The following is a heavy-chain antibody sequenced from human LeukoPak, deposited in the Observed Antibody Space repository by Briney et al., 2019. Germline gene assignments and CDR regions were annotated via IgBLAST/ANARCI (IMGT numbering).Heavy chain of an antibody. J-gene: IGHJ3*02. CDR1: GFTFSDYY. D-gene: IGHD5-18*01. CDR3: ARGNSGSSYGFAFEI. CDR2: ISSSSSYT. V-gene: IGHV3-11*06. Sequence: GGSLRLSCAASGFTFSDYYMSWIRQAPGKGLEWVSYISSSSSYTNYADSVKGRFTTSRDNAKNTLYLQMNSLRAEDTAVYYCARGNSGSSYGFAFEIWGQGTMVTVSS.